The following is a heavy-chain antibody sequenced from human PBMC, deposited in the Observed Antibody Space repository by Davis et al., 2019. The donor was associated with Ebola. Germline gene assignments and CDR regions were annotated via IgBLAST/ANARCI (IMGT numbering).Heavy chain of an antibody. CDR2: IKSDGSIT. CDR1: GFTFSSYW. J-gene: IGHJ3*02. V-gene: IGHV3-74*01. CDR3: VRPMRSNDGFDI. Sequence: PGGSLRLSCGASGFTFSSYWMHWVRQAPGKGLVWVSRIKSDGSITTYADSVKGRFTISRDNAKNTLYLQMNSLGAEDTALYYCVRPMRSNDGFDIWGQGTLVTVSS.